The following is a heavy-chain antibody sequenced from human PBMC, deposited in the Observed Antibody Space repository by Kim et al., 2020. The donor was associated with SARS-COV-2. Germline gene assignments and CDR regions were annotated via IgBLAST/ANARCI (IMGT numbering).Heavy chain of an antibody. J-gene: IGHJ4*02. CDR2: IKSETDGGTT. Sequence: GGSLRLSCAASGFTFSNAWMNWVRQAPGKGLEWVGRIKSETDGGTTDYAAPVKGRFTISRDDSKNTLYLQMNSLKTEDTAVYYCTSREVPALDYWGQGTLVTVSS. D-gene: IGHD2-2*01. V-gene: IGHV3-15*01. CDR1: GFTFSNAW. CDR3: TSREVPALDY.